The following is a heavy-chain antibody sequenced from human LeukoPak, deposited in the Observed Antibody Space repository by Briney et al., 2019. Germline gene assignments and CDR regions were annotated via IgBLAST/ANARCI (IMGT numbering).Heavy chain of an antibody. CDR2: IIPIFGTA. J-gene: IGHJ4*02. V-gene: IGHV1-69*05. CDR3: ARALYCSSTSCYYNEGGFDY. Sequence: SVKVSCKASGGTFSSYAISWVRQAPGQGLEWMGGIIPIFGTANYAQKFQGRVTITTDESTSTAYMELSSLRSEDTAVYYCARALYCSSTSCYYNEGGFDYWGQGTLVTVSS. CDR1: GGTFSSYA. D-gene: IGHD2-2*01.